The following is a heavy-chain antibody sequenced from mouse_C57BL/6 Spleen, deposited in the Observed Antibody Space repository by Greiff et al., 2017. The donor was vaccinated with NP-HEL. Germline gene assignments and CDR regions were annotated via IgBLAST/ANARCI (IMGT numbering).Heavy chain of an antibody. J-gene: IGHJ3*01. CDR2: INPNNGGT. V-gene: IGHV1-18*01. Sequence: VQLQQSGPELVKPGASVKIPCKASGYTFTDYNMDWVKQSHGKSLEWIGDINPNNGGTIYNQKFKGKATLTVDKSSSTAYMELRSLTSEDTAVYYCARSRGYDGPWFAYWGQGTLVTVSA. CDR3: ARSRGYDGPWFAY. CDR1: GYTFTDYN. D-gene: IGHD2-3*01.